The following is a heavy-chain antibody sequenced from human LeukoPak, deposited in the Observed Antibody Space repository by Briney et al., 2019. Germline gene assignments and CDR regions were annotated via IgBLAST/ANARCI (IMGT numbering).Heavy chain of an antibody. J-gene: IGHJ6*02. CDR1: GFTFSSYW. D-gene: IGHD2-15*01. V-gene: IGHV3-7*01. CDR2: IKEDGSEK. Sequence: GSLRLSCVASGFTFSSYWMAWVRQAPGKGLEWVANIKEDGSEKHYVDTVKGRFTMSRDNAKYSLFLQMNSLRAEDTAVYYCARDNCSGGSCFHASYYYGMDVWGQGTTVTVSS. CDR3: ARDNCSGGSCFHASYYYGMDV.